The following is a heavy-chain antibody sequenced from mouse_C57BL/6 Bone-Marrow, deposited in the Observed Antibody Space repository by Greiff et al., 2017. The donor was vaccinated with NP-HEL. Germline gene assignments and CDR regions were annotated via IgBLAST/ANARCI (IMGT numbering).Heavy chain of an antibody. CDR1: GYTFTSYW. CDR2: IYPGSGST. J-gene: IGHJ1*03. V-gene: IGHV1-55*01. CDR3: ARGAYGSFYWYFDV. D-gene: IGHD1-1*01. Sequence: QLQQPGAELVKPGASVKMSCKASGYTFTSYWITWVKQRPGQGLEWIGDIYPGSGSTNYNEKFKSKATLTVDTSSSTAYMQLSSLTSEDSAVYYCARGAYGSFYWYFDVWGTGTTVTVSS.